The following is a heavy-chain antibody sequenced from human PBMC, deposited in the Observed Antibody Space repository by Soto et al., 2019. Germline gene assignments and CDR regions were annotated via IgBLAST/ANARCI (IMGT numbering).Heavy chain of an antibody. D-gene: IGHD4-17*01. Sequence: GASVKVSCKASGCTFSSYTISWVRQAPGQGLEWMGWISANNGNANYAQKLQGRVTITTDTSTSTAYMELRSLRSDDTAVYYCARNLGYGDYFAFDIWGQGTMVTVSS. CDR1: GCTFSSYT. J-gene: IGHJ3*02. CDR2: ISANNGNA. CDR3: ARNLGYGDYFAFDI. V-gene: IGHV1-18*01.